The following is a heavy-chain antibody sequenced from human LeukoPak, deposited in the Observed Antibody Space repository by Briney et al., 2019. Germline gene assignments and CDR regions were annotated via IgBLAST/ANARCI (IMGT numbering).Heavy chain of an antibody. V-gene: IGHV3-72*01. J-gene: IGHJ4*02. CDR2: TRNKGNSYTT. Sequence: GGSLRLSCAASGFTFSDHYMDWVRQAPGKGLEWVGRTRNKGNSYTTEYAASVKGRFTISRDDSKNSLYLQINSLGAEDTAVYYCARDLAAFDYWGQGTLVTVSS. CDR1: GFTFSDHY. CDR3: ARDLAAFDY.